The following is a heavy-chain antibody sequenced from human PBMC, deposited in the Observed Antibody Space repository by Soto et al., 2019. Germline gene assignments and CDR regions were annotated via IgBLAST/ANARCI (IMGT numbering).Heavy chain of an antibody. CDR2: IIPIPGTA. V-gene: IGHV1-69*01. CDR3: ARSQGSSTSLEIYYYYYYGMDV. CDR1: GGTFGSYA. D-gene: IGHD2-2*01. J-gene: IGHJ6*02. Sequence: QVQLVQSGAEVKKPGFSVKVSCKASGGTFGSYAISWVRQAPGQGLEWMGGIIPIPGTANYAQKFQGRVTNAADESTSTAYMELSSLRSEDTAVYYCARSQGSSTSLEIYYYYYYGMDVWGQGTTVTVSS.